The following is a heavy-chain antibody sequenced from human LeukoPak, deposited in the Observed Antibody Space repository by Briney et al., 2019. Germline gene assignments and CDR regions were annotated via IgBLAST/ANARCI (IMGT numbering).Heavy chain of an antibody. V-gene: IGHV1-18*01. D-gene: IGHD3-22*01. Sequence: ASVKVSCKTSGYTLTSYGISWVRQAPGQGLEWMGWITTYNGYTNYAQKLQGRVTMTTDTSTNTAYLELRSLRSDDTAVYYCARSTYSYDSSGYYYQLHRFDYWGQGTLVTVSS. CDR2: ITTYNGYT. CDR1: GYTLTSYG. CDR3: ARSTYSYDSSGYYYQLHRFDY. J-gene: IGHJ4*02.